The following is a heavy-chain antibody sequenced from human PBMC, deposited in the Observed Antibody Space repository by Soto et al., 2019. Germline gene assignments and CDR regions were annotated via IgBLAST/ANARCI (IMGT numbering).Heavy chain of an antibody. V-gene: IGHV3-23*01. CDR3: AKDFLSGGSGSYRVDY. Sequence: GGSLRLSCAASGFTFSSYAMSWVRQAPGKGLEWVSAISGSGGSPSYQDPVKGRFTISRDNSKNTLYLQMNSLRAEDTAVYYCAKDFLSGGSGSYRVDYWGQGTLVTVSS. J-gene: IGHJ4*02. CDR2: ISGSGGSP. D-gene: IGHD3-10*01. CDR1: GFTFSSYA.